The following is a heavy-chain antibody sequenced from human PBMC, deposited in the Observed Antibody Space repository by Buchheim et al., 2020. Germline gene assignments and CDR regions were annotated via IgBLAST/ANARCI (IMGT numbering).Heavy chain of an antibody. CDR3: ATTAERSGFDFYY. V-gene: IGHV3-30*14. CDR1: RFRFSSYG. J-gene: IGHJ4*02. CDR2: ISYDGTHE. Sequence: QVQLVESGGGVVQPGGSLRLSCTASRFRFSSYGMEWIRQAPGKGLEWVAKISYDGTHEQIADSVKGRFTISRDNSKNTLYLQLNSLKFEDTAVYFCATTAERSGFDFYYWGQGT. D-gene: IGHD6-19*01.